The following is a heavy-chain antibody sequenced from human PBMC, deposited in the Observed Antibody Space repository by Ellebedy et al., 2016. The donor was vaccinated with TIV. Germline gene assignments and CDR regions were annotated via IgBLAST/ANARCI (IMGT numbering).Heavy chain of an antibody. Sequence: MPSETLSLTCTVSAGSISSNNYYWSWIRQHPGKGLVWIGYIDYTGYSHYNPSLKIRVIMSIDTSKNQFSLNLSSGTAADTAVYYCVRGPGRTGDGTGYFDPWGQGTLVTVSS. CDR1: AGSISSNNYY. J-gene: IGHJ5*02. D-gene: IGHD6-19*01. CDR2: IDYTGYS. CDR3: VRGPGRTGDGTGYFDP. V-gene: IGHV4-31*03.